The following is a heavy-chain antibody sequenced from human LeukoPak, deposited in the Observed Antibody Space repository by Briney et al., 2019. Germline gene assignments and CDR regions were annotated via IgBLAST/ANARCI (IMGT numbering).Heavy chain of an antibody. J-gene: IGHJ6*03. V-gene: IGHV3-23*01. Sequence: GGSLRLSRVDSGFTFSSYAMSWVRQAPGKGLEWVSGISGDGDSTYNADSVKGRFTISRDNSKNTLYLQMNSLRAEDTAVYYCAKDGVGGYAYGDYYYYYMDVWGKGTTVTVSS. CDR1: GFTFSSYA. CDR3: AKDGVGGYAYGDYYYYYMDV. D-gene: IGHD5-18*01. CDR2: ISGDGDST.